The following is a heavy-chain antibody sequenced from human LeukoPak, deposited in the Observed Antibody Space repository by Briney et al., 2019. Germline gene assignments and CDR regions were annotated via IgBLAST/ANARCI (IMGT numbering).Heavy chain of an antibody. D-gene: IGHD3-3*01. CDR2: IYYSGST. V-gene: IGHV4-31*03. CDR3: ARRLVFWSGYSQSDYYYYGMDV. Sequence: SQTLSLTCTVSGGSISSGGYYWSWIRQHPGKGLEWIGYIYYSGSTYYNPSLKSRVTISVDTSKNQFSLKLSSVTAADTAVYYCARRLVFWSGYSQSDYYYYGMDVWGQGTTVTVSS. CDR1: GGSISSGGYY. J-gene: IGHJ6*02.